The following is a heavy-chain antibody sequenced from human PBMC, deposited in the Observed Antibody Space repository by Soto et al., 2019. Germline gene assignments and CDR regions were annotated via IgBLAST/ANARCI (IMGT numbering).Heavy chain of an antibody. J-gene: IGHJ5*01. V-gene: IGHV3-30*03. CDR2: LPHDGTIA. CDR1: GFTFNNYG. CDR3: ARDWGSSGWFNWFDS. Sequence: QVQLVESGGGVVQPGRSLTLSCAASGFTFNNYGMHWVRQAPGKGLEWVAMLPHDGTIAYYGDSVRGRFTVSRDESKNTHYLQMNSLRPEDTAVYYCARDWGSSGWFNWFDSWGQGTLVTVSS. D-gene: IGHD6-19*01.